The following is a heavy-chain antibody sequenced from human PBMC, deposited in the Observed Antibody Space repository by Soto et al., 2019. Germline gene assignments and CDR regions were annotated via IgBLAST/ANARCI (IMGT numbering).Heavy chain of an antibody. CDR1: GYTFTSYT. Sequence: SVKVSCKASGYTFTSYTISWVRQAPGQGLEWMGRIIPILGIANYAQKFQGRVTITADKSTSTAYMELSSLRSEDTAVYYCARGYYYDSSGPSDYWGQGTLVTVSS. D-gene: IGHD3-22*01. V-gene: IGHV1-69*02. CDR2: IIPILGIA. CDR3: ARGYYYDSSGPSDY. J-gene: IGHJ4*02.